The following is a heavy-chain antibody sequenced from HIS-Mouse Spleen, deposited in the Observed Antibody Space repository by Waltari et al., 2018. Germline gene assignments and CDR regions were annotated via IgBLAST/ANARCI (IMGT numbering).Heavy chain of an antibody. D-gene: IGHD3-10*01. J-gene: IGHJ4*02. Sequence: EVQLLEYGGGLVQPGGSLRLSCAASGFTFSSYAMGWVRQAPGKGLEWVSAISGSGGSTYYADSVKGRFTISRDNSKNTLYLQMNSLRAEDTAVYYCAQNYYGSGSYYYWGQGTLVTVSS. CDR1: GFTFSSYA. V-gene: IGHV3-23*01. CDR2: ISGSGGST. CDR3: AQNYYGSGSYYY.